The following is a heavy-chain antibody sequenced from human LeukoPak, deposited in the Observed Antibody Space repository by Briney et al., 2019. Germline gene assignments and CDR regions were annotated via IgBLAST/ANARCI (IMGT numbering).Heavy chain of an antibody. V-gene: IGHV3-15*01. CDR1: GFTFSNAW. J-gene: IGHJ6*03. Sequence: GVSLRLSCAASGFTFSNAWMSWVRQAPGKGLEGVGRIKSKTDGGTTDYAAPVKGRFTISRDDSKNTLYLQMNSLKTEDTAVYYCTTVYSGYDLGDYMDVWGKGTTVTISS. CDR2: IKSKTDGGTT. D-gene: IGHD5-12*01. CDR3: TTVYSGYDLGDYMDV.